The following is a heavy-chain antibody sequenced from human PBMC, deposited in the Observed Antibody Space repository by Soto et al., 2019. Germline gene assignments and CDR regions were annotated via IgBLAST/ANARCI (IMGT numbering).Heavy chain of an antibody. D-gene: IGHD6-13*01. CDR1: GGTFSSYA. CDR2: IIPILGTA. J-gene: IGHJ4*02. V-gene: IGHV1-69*01. CDR3: AMEAVGQQLTSPPDF. Sequence: QVQLVQSGAEVKKPGSSVKVSCNASGGTFSSYAISWVRQAPGQGLEWMGGIIPILGTANYAQKFQGRVTITADESTSTAYMERSSLRSDDTAVYYCAMEAVGQQLTSPPDFWGQGTLVTVSS.